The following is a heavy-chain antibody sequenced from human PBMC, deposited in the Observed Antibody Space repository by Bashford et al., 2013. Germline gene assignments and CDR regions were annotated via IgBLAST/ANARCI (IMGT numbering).Heavy chain of an antibody. J-gene: IGHJ4*02. CDR3: ARGRAAAGILGDY. CDR2: IRYDGSNK. V-gene: IGHV3-30*02. D-gene: IGHD6-13*01. Sequence: VRQAPGKGLEWVASIRYDGSNKYYADSVKGRFLASRDNSKNTLYLHMSSLRPEDSGTYFCARGRAAAGILGDYWGLGTLVTVSS.